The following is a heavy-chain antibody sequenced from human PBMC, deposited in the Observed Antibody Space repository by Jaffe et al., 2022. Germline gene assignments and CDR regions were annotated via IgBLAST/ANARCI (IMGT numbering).Heavy chain of an antibody. V-gene: IGHV4-61*02. Sequence: QLHEAGPGLVKPSQTLSLSCLVSGGSISSDTSYWNWIRQPAGKGFEYIGRIYASGSTNYNPSLQSRVRISVDTSKNQVSLSLTSVTAADTAVYYCAKGGSMVAEYLQEWGQGTLVTVSS. CDR1: GGSISSDTSY. CDR3: AKGGSMVAEYLQE. J-gene: IGHJ1*01. D-gene: IGHD3-10*01. CDR2: IYASGST.